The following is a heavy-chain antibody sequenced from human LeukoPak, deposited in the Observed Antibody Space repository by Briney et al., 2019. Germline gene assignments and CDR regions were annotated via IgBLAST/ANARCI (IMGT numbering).Heavy chain of an antibody. CDR3: ARVPLGAFDI. Sequence: ETLSLTCTVSGGSISSYYWSWVRQAPGKGLEWVSAISGSGGSTFYADSVKGRFTISRDTSKNTLYLQMNSLRAEDTAVYSCARVPLGAFDIXXQXTMXTVSS. J-gene: IGHJ3*02. V-gene: IGHV3-23*01. CDR2: ISGSGGST. CDR1: GGSISSYY.